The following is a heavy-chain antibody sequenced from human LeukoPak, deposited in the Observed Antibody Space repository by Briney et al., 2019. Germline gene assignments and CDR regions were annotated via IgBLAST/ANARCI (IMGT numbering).Heavy chain of an antibody. J-gene: IGHJ4*02. CDR3: ERIPYYRTSGSYYTYFDS. V-gene: IGHV3-53*01. CDR2: LYTSGTT. D-gene: IGHD3-10*01. CDR1: GFTVSSND. Sequence: GGSLRLSCAVSGFTVSSNDMGWVRQAPGKGPEWVSLLYTSGTTNYADSVKGRFTISRDNSRNTLYLQMNSLRAEDTAIYYCERIPYYRTSGSYYTYFDSWGQGTLVTVSS.